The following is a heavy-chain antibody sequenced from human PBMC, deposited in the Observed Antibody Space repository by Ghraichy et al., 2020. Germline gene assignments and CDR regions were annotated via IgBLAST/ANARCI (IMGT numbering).Heavy chain of an antibody. V-gene: IGHV3-23*01. CDR2: ITASGGST. CDR3: SKGGFSSWFDP. J-gene: IGHJ5*02. Sequence: GESLNISCAASGFTFSSNAMSWVRQAPGKGLEWVSGITASGGSTFYADSVKGRLTISRDNSKNTLYLQVNSLRAEDTAVYYCSKGGFSSWFDPWGQGTLV. D-gene: IGHD2/OR15-2a*01. CDR1: GFTFSSNA.